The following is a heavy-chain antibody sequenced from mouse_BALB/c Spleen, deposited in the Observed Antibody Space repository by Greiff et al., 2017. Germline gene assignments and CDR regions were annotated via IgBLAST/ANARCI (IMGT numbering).Heavy chain of an antibody. J-gene: IGHJ4*01. CDR3: ARLKGDYGDYAMDY. CDR2: IYPGDGST. CDR1: GYTFTSYY. V-gene: IGHV1S56*01. D-gene: IGHD2-4*01. Sequence: QVQLKESGPELVKPGASVKMSCKASGYTFTSYYIHWVKQRPGQGLEWIGWIYPGDGSTKYNEKFKGKTTLTADKSSSTAYMLLSSLTSEDSAIYFCARLKGDYGDYAMDYWGQGTSVTVSS.